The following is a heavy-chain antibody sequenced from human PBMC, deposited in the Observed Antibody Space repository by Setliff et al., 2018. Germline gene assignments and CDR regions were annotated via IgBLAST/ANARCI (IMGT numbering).Heavy chain of an antibody. D-gene: IGHD3-22*01. V-gene: IGHV4-61*02. CDR2: IYTSGST. CDR3: ARDFDSSGNFDY. J-gene: IGHJ4*02. Sequence: SETLSLTCTVSGGSISSGSYYWSWIRQPAGKGLEWIGRIYTSGSTNYNPSLKSRVTISIGTSKNQFSLKLSSVTAADTAVYYCARDFDSSGNFDYCGQGTLVTVSS. CDR1: GGSISSGSYY.